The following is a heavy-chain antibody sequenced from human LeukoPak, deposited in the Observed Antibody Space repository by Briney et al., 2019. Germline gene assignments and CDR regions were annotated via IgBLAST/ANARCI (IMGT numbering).Heavy chain of an antibody. CDR2: ISGSGDST. J-gene: IGHJ4*02. CDR3: ASNLNSGPYSFDY. V-gene: IGHV3-23*01. D-gene: IGHD6-19*01. CDR1: RFTFSSYA. Sequence: GGSLRLSCAASRFTFSSYAMTWVRQAPGKGLEWVSAISGSGDSTYYADSVKGRFTISRDSSKNTLYLQMNSLRAEDTAVYYCASNLNSGPYSFDYWGQGTLVTVSS.